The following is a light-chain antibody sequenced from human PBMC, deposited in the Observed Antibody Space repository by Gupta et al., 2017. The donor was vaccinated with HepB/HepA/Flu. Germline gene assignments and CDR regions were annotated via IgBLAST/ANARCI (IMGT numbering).Light chain of an antibody. CDR3: QQSYSTRRLT. CDR2: AAS. J-gene: IGKJ4*01. V-gene: IGKV1-39*01. CDR1: QSISSY. Sequence: DIQMTQSPSSLSASVGDRVTITCRASQSISSYLNWYQQKPGKAPKLLIYAASSLQSGVPSRVSDSGSGTDFTLTISSLQPEDFATYYCQQSYSTRRLTFGGGTKVEIK.